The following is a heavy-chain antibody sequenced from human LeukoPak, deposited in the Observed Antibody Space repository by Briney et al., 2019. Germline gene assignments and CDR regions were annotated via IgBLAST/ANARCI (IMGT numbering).Heavy chain of an antibody. CDR3: AKSWDAFDF. CDR2: ILGSGGST. Sequence: GGSLRLSCAASGFTFSSFTMSWVRQAPGKGLEWVSGILGSGGSTYYADAVKGRFTISRDNSKNTPYLQMNTLRAEDTAVYYCAKSWDAFDFWGQGTMVTVSS. CDR1: GFTFSSFT. D-gene: IGHD3-10*01. V-gene: IGHV3-23*01. J-gene: IGHJ3*01.